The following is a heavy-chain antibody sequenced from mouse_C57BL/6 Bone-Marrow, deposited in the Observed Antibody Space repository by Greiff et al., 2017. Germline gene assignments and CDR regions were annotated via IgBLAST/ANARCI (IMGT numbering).Heavy chain of an antibody. Sequence: EVQLQQSGAELVRPGASVKLSCTASGFNIKDDYMHWVKQRPEQGLEWIGWIDPENGDTEYASKFQGKATITADTSSNTAYLQLSSRTSDDTAVYYCTTMVTTRFDYWGQGTTLTVSS. D-gene: IGHD2-2*01. V-gene: IGHV14-4*01. CDR3: TTMVTTRFDY. CDR1: GFNIKDDY. CDR2: IDPENGDT. J-gene: IGHJ2*01.